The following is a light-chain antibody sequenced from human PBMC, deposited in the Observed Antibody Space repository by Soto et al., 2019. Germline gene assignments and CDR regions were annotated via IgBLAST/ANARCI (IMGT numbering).Light chain of an antibody. CDR2: GAS. CDR3: QQLYSSPLT. CDR1: QDISSY. Sequence: DIQLTQSPSFLSASIGDRVSITCRASQDISSYLAWYQRKPGKAPKLLIYGASTLQSGVPSSFGGSGSGTECTLTISSLQPEDFATYYCQQLYSSPLTFGGGTKVEIK. V-gene: IGKV1-9*01. J-gene: IGKJ4*01.